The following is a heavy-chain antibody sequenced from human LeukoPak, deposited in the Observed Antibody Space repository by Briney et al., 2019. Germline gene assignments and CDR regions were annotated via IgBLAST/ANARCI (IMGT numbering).Heavy chain of an antibody. D-gene: IGHD2-8*02. J-gene: IGHJ6*02. CDR1: GFTFSTYG. V-gene: IGHV3-23*01. CDR2: ISDGGGST. CDR3: ARGYCTGNNCRPYYYYGMDV. Sequence: GGSLRLSCAASGFTFSTYGMSWVRQAPGKGLEWVSAISDGGGSTYYADSVRGRFTISRDNSKNTLDLQMSSLRAEDTAVYYCARGYCTGNNCRPYYYYGMDVWGQGTTVTVSS.